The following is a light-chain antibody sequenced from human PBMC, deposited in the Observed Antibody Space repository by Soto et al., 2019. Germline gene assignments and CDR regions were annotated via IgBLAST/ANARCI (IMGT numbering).Light chain of an antibody. CDR2: EVS. CDR1: SSDVGGYNY. J-gene: IGLJ2*01. V-gene: IGLV2-14*01. CDR3: SSYTTSTSVV. Sequence: SALTQPASVSGSPGQSITISCTGTSSDVGGYNYVSWYQQHPGKAPKLMIYEVSNRPSGVSSRFSGSKSGNTASLTVSGLQAEDEADYHCSSYTTSTSVVFGGGTKVTVL.